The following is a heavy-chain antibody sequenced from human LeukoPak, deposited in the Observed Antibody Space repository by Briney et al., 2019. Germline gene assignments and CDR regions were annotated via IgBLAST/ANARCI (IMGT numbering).Heavy chain of an antibody. CDR2: ISGSGDTT. D-gene: IGHD2/OR15-2a*01. V-gene: IGHV3-23*01. CDR3: VKSMGSIDFDY. CDR1: GFTFSGFA. Sequence: PGGSLRLSCAASGFTFSGFAMSWVRQAPGKGLVWVSAISGSGDTTYYADSVKGRFTISRDNSKNTVYLQMNSLRAEDTALYYCVKSMGSIDFDYWGQGSLVTVSS. J-gene: IGHJ4*02.